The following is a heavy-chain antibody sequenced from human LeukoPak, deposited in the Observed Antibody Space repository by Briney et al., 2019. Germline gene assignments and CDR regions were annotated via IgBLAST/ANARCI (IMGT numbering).Heavy chain of an antibody. CDR3: ARHASLLWFGELLNWFDP. D-gene: IGHD3-10*01. CDR1: GGSISSYY. CDR2: IYYSGST. V-gene: IGHV4-59*08. J-gene: IGHJ5*02. Sequence: SETLSLTCTVSGGSISSYYWSWIRQPPGKGLEWIGYIYYSGSTNCNPSLKSRVTISVDTSKNQFSLKLSSVTAADTAVYYCARHASLLWFGELLNWFDPWGQGTLVTVSS.